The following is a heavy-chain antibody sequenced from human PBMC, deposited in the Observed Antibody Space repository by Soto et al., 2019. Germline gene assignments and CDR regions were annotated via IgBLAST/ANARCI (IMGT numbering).Heavy chain of an antibody. CDR1: GYSFTSYW. Sequence: PGGSRKISGKVSGYSFTSYWIAGVRQMPGKGLEWMGIIYPGDSDTRYSPSFQGQVTISADKSISTAYLQWSSLKASDTAMYYCARLSGSWYSPGMDVWGQGTTVTVSS. D-gene: IGHD6-13*01. J-gene: IGHJ6*02. CDR2: IYPGDSDT. CDR3: ARLSGSWYSPGMDV. V-gene: IGHV5-51*03.